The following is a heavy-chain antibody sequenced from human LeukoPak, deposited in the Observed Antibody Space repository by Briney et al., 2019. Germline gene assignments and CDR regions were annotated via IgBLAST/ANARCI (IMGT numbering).Heavy chain of an antibody. V-gene: IGHV4-59*01. CDR2: IDGSGST. Sequence: SETLSLTCIVSGGAISGYYCSWIRQPPGKGLEWIGYIDGSGSTKYNPSLKSRVTISVDTSKNQLSLKLTSVTAADTAVYYCTRGVSSGNWGQGTLVTVSS. CDR1: GGAISGYY. J-gene: IGHJ4*02. CDR3: TRGVSSGN. D-gene: IGHD3-3*01.